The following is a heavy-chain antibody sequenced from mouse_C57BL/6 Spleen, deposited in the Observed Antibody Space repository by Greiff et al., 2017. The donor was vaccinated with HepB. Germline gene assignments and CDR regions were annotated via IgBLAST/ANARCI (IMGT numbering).Heavy chain of an antibody. Sequence: VQLQQSGAELVRPGSSVKLSCKASGYTFTSYWMHWVKQRPIQGLEWIGNIDPSDSETHYNQKFKDKATLTVDKSSSTAYMQLSSLTSEDSAVYYCARVDYGYDLFAYWGQGTLVTVSA. CDR2: IDPSDSET. V-gene: IGHV1-52*01. CDR3: ARVDYGYDLFAY. CDR1: GYTFTSYW. D-gene: IGHD2-2*01. J-gene: IGHJ3*01.